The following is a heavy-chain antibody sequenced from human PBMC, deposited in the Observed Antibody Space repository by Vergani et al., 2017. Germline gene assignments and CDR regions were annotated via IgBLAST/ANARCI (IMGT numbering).Heavy chain of an antibody. CDR2: IYYSGST. J-gene: IGHJ3*02. D-gene: IGHD3-22*01. V-gene: IGHV4-39*01. CDR1: GGSISSSSYY. Sequence: QLQLQESGPGLVKPSETLSLTCTVSGGSISSSSYYWGWIRQPPGKGLEWIGSIYYSGSTYYNPSLKSRVTISVDTSKNQFSLKLSSVTAADTAVYYCARIQGGGYNAFDIWGQGTMVTVSS. CDR3: ARIQGGGYNAFDI.